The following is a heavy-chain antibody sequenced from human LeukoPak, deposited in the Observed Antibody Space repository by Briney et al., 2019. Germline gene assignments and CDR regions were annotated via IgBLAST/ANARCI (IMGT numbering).Heavy chain of an antibody. CDR3: ARGHSGSYYYSDY. CDR1: GFTFSSYS. V-gene: IGHV3-21*01. Sequence: PGGSLRLSRAASGFTFSSYSMNWVRQAPGKGLEWVSSISSSSSYIYYADSVKGRFTISRDNAKNSLYLQMNSLRAEDTAVYYCARGHSGSYYYSDYGGQGTLVTVSS. J-gene: IGHJ4*02. CDR2: ISSSSSYI. D-gene: IGHD1-26*01.